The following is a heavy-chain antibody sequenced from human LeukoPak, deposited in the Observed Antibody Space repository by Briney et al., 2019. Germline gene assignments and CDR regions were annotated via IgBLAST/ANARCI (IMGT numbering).Heavy chain of an antibody. J-gene: IGHJ4*02. V-gene: IGHV4-39*01. Sequence: SETLSLTCTVSGGSISSSGYYWGWIRQPPGKGLEWIASIYYSGSTYYNPSLKSRVTISVDTSKNQLSLKLSSLTAADTAVYYCARGRLRFLEWLPYYFDYWGQGTLVTVSS. CDR3: ARGRLRFLEWLPYYFDY. CDR1: GGSISSSGYY. D-gene: IGHD3-3*01. CDR2: IYYSGST.